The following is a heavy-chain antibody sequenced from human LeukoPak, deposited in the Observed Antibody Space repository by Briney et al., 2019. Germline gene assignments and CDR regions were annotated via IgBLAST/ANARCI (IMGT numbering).Heavy chain of an antibody. CDR3: ARGRPIRRDAFDI. V-gene: IGHV4-34*01. CDR2: INHSGST. Sequence: SETLSLTCAVYGGSFSGYYWSWIRQPPGKGLEWIGEINHSGSTNYNPSLKSRVTISVDTSKNQFSLKLSSVTAADTAVYYCARGRPIRRDAFDIWGQGTMVTVSS. CDR1: GGSFSGYY. J-gene: IGHJ3*02.